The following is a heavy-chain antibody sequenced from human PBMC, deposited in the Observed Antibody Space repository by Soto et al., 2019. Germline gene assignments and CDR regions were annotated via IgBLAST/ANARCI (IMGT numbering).Heavy chain of an antibody. J-gene: IGHJ6*02. CDR1: GYNFTSYW. Sequence: PGESLKISCKGSGYNFTSYWISWVRQMHGKGLEWMGRIDPSDSYTNYSPSFQGHVTISADKSISTAYLQWSSLKASDTAMYYCATTLMRYCSSTSCYPLRYYYYGMDVWGQGTTVTVSS. CDR2: IDPSDSYT. V-gene: IGHV5-10-1*01. CDR3: ATTLMRYCSSTSCYPLRYYYYGMDV. D-gene: IGHD2-2*01.